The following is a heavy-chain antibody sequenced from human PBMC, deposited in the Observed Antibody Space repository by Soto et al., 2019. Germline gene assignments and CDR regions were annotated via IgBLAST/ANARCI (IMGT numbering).Heavy chain of an antibody. CDR1: GYTFINFD. V-gene: IGHV1-8*02. J-gene: IGHJ5*02. Sequence: QVQLVQSGAEVKEPGASVRVSCKASGYTFINFDISWVRQAAGQGLEWLGWMNPGSGKTGYASKFQGRVPMTRDVSTGTSHLELSSLTSDDTAIYYCARMASAGTLNWFDPWGQGTLVTVSS. D-gene: IGHD6-13*01. CDR2: MNPGSGKT. CDR3: ARMASAGTLNWFDP.